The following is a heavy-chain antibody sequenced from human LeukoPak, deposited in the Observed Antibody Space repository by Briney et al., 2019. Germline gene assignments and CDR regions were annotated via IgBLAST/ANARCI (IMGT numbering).Heavy chain of an antibody. CDR3: ASRNSGSYLGAFDI. CDR2: IIPISGIA. D-gene: IGHD1-26*01. Sequence: ASVKVSCKASGGTFSSYAISWVRQAPGQGLEWMGRIIPISGIANYAQKFQGRVTITADKSTSTAYMELSSLRSEDTAVYYCASRNSGSYLGAFDIWGQGTMVTVSS. V-gene: IGHV1-69*04. CDR1: GGTFSSYA. J-gene: IGHJ3*02.